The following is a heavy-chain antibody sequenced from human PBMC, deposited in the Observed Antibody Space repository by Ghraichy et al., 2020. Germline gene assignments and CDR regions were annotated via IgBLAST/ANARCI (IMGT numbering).Heavy chain of an antibody. Sequence: GGSLRLSCAASGFTFSSYWMSWVRQAPGKGLEWVANIKQDGSEKYYVDSVKGRFTISRDNAKNSLYLQMNSLRAEDTAVYYCARAGTAMVPGGGYGMDVWGQGTTVTVSS. V-gene: IGHV3-7*01. CDR2: IKQDGSEK. J-gene: IGHJ6*02. CDR1: GFTFSSYW. D-gene: IGHD5-18*01. CDR3: ARAGTAMVPGGGYGMDV.